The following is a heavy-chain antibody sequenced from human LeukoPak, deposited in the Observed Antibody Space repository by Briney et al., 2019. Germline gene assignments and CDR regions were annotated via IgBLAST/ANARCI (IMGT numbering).Heavy chain of an antibody. Sequence: SETLSLTCTVSGGSISSYYWSWIRQPPGKGLEWIGYIYYSGSTNHNPSLKSRVTISVDTSKNQFSLKLSSVTAADTAVYYCARDSSNFGFDYWGQGTLVTVSS. CDR1: GGSISSYY. V-gene: IGHV4-59*01. CDR3: ARDSSNFGFDY. J-gene: IGHJ4*02. CDR2: IYYSGST. D-gene: IGHD1-7*01.